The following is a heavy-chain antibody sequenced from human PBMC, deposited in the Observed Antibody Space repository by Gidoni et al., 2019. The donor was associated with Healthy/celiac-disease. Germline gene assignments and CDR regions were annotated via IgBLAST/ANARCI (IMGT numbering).Heavy chain of an antibody. CDR1: GFTFSSYA. Sequence: EVQLLESGGGLVQPGGSLRLSCAASGFTFSSYAMSWVRQAPGKGLEWVSAISGSGGSTYYADSVKGRFTISRDNSKNTLYLQMNSLRAEDTAVYYCAKGDSAVVVPAATGGFGFDPWGQGTLVTVSS. CDR3: AKGDSAVVVPAATGGFGFDP. CDR2: ISGSGGST. V-gene: IGHV3-23*01. J-gene: IGHJ5*02. D-gene: IGHD2-2*01.